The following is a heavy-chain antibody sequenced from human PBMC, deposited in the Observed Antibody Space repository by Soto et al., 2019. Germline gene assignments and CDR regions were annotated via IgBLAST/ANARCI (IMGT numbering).Heavy chain of an antibody. CDR3: AREVNNYYGMDV. J-gene: IGHJ6*02. CDR2: ISYSGST. CDR1: GASISSDDYY. Sequence: QVQLQESGPGLVKPSQTLSLTCSISGASISSDDYYWSWFRQPPWKGLEWIGYISYSGSTYYNPSLKSRITISVDTSKTQFSLILSSVTAADTAVFYCAREVNNYYGMDVWGQVTTVTVSS. V-gene: IGHV4-30-4*01.